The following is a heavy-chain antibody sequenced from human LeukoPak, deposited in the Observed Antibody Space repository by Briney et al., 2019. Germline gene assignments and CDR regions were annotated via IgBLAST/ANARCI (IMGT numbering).Heavy chain of an antibody. CDR3: AKGVYSSSWPDFDY. CDR2: ISGSGGST. V-gene: IGHV3-23*01. Sequence: GESLRISCKGSGYSFTSYWIGWVRQAPGKGLEWVSAISGSGGSTYYADSVKGRFTISRDNSKNTLYLQMNSLRAEDTAVYYCAKGVYSSSWPDFDYWGQGTLVTVSS. CDR1: GYSFTSYW. J-gene: IGHJ4*02. D-gene: IGHD6-13*01.